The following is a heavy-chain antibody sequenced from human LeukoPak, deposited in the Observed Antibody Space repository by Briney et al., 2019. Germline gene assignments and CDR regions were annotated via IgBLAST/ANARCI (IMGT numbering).Heavy chain of an antibody. D-gene: IGHD3-3*01. V-gene: IGHV1-46*01. CDR1: GYTFSSYY. Sequence: ASVKVSCKASGYTFSSYYIHWVRQAPGQGLEWMGMINPSGGSTDYAQKFQGRVTMTRDTSTSTVYMELSSLRSEDTAVYYCARGVPTGGEWLFNLRDVGAQGTT. CDR2: INPSGGST. J-gene: IGHJ6*02. CDR3: ARGVPTGGEWLFNLRDV.